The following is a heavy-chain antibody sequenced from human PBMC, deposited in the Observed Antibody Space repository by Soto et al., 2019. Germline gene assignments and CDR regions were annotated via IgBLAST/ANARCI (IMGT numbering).Heavy chain of an antibody. CDR1: GGSISSSSYY. CDR3: ARHGFYSSSWLAYFQH. Sequence: QLQLQESGPGLVKPSETLSLTCTVSGGSISSSSYYWGWIRQPPGKGLEWIGSIYYSGSTYYNPSLKSRVTISVDTSKNQFSLKLSSVTAADTAVYYCARHGFYSSSWLAYFQHWGQGTLVTVSS. CDR2: IYYSGST. V-gene: IGHV4-39*01. J-gene: IGHJ1*01. D-gene: IGHD6-13*01.